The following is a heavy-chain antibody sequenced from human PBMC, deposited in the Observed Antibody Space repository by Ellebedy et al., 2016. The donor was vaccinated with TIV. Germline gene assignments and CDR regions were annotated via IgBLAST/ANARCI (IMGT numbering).Heavy chain of an antibody. J-gene: IGHJ4*02. CDR2: INPNSGGT. CDR3: ARGNVVVPAASLDY. D-gene: IGHD2-2*01. Sequence: AASVKVSCKASGYTFTGYYMHWVRQAPGQGLEWMGWINPNSGGTNYAQKFQGRVTMTRDTSISTAYMELSRLRSDDTAVYYCARGNVVVPAASLDYWGQGTLVTVSS. CDR1: GYTFTGYY. V-gene: IGHV1-2*02.